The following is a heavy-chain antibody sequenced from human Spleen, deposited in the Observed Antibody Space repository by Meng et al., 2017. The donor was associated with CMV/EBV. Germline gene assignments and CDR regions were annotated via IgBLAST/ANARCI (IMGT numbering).Heavy chain of an antibody. D-gene: IGHD3-10*01. V-gene: IGHV5-51*01. CDR2: IYPGDSDT. CDR1: GYRFTNYW. Sequence: GESLKISCKGSGYRFTNYWIGWVRQMPGRGLEWMEIIYPGDSDTRYSPSFQGQVTISADKSISTAYLQWSSLKASDTAMYYCARLGERPESWYFDYWGQGTLVTVSS. J-gene: IGHJ4*02. CDR3: ARLGERPESWYFDY.